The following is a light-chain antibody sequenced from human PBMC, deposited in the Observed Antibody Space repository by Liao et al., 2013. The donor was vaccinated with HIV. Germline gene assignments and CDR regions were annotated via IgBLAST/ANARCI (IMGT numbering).Light chain of an antibody. Sequence: SYELTQPPSVSVSPGQTASITCSGEKLGDKYTCWYQQKPGQSPVLVIYQDRKRPSGIPERFSGSNSANTATLTISRVEAGDEADYYCQVWDSYSDHYFFGTGTKVTVL. CDR3: QVWDSYSDHYF. J-gene: IGLJ1*01. CDR1: KLGDKY. V-gene: IGLV3-1*01. CDR2: QDR.